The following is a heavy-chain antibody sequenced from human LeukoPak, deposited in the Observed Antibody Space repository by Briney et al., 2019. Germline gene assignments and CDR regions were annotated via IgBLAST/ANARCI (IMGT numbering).Heavy chain of an antibody. J-gene: IGHJ4*02. V-gene: IGHV3-20*04. D-gene: IGHD3-10*01. Sequence: GGSLRLSCAASGFTFDDYGMSWVRHAPGKGLEWVSGINWNGGSTGYADSVKGRFTIPRDNAKNALYLQMNSLRAEDTAVYYCAKDLHYGSADYWGQGTLVTVSS. CDR3: AKDLHYGSADY. CDR1: GFTFDDYG. CDR2: INWNGGST.